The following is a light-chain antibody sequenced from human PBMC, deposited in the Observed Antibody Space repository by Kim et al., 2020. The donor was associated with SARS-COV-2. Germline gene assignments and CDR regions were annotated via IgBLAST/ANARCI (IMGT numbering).Light chain of an antibody. J-gene: IGLJ3*02. V-gene: IGLV1-51*01. CDR1: SSNIGNNY. Sequence: GQKVTTSCSGSSSNIGNNYVSWYQQLPGTAPKLLIYDNNKRPSGIPDRFSGSKSGTSATLGITGLQTGDEADYYCGTWDSSLSAFVFGGGTQLTVL. CDR3: GTWDSSLSAFV. CDR2: DNN.